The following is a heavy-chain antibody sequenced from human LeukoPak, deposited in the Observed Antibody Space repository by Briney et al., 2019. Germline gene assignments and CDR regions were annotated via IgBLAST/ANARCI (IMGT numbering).Heavy chain of an antibody. Sequence: PGGSLRLSCAASGFTFSSYVMSWVRQAPGKGLEWVSAISGSGGSTYYADSVKGRFTISRDNAKNTLYLQMNSLRAEGTAVYSCAKDWGYCSSTSCYKEDAFDIWGQGTMVTVSS. D-gene: IGHD2-2*02. CDR1: GFTFSSYV. V-gene: IGHV3-23*01. CDR3: AKDWGYCSSTSCYKEDAFDI. J-gene: IGHJ3*02. CDR2: ISGSGGST.